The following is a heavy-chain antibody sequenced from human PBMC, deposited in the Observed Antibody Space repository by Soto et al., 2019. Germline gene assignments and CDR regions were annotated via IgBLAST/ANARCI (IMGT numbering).Heavy chain of an antibody. Sequence: EMQLVESGGGLVQPGGSLRLSCVASGLSFRNYWVHWVRQAPGKGLEWVSRINTDGTYTSNADPVKGRFTISRDNAKNTLYLQMNSLRVEDTAVYFCACFGYDWNGWDWGPGTLVTVSS. CDR1: GLSFRNYW. D-gene: IGHD1-20*01. CDR3: ACFGYDWNGWD. CDR2: INTDGTYT. J-gene: IGHJ4*02. V-gene: IGHV3-74*01.